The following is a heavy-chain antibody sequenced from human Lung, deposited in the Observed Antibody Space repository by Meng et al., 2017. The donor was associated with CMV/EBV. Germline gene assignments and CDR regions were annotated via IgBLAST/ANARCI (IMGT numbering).Heavy chain of an antibody. J-gene: IGHJ5*02. CDR3: AREGITGTTGVDP. D-gene: IGHD1-7*01. CDR2: INHSGST. Sequence: SDTLSLXCAVYGGSFSGYYWSWIRQPPGKGLEWIGEINHSGSTNYNPSLKSRVTISVDTSKNQFSLKLSSVTAADTAVYYCAREGITGTTGVDPWGQGTLVTVSS. CDR1: GGSFSGYY. V-gene: IGHV4-34*01.